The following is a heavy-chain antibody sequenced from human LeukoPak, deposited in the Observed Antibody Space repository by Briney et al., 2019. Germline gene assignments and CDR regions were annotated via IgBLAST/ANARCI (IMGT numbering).Heavy chain of an antibody. Sequence: GGSLRLSCAASGFIVSNNHMSWVRQTPGKGLEWVSLIYSGGSTFYADSVKGRFTISTDNTMNTLYLQMNSPRVEDTAVYYCARGYISGWFYFDDWGQGTLVTVSS. CDR3: ARGYISGWFYFDD. CDR1: GFIVSNNH. J-gene: IGHJ4*02. V-gene: IGHV3-66*01. D-gene: IGHD6-19*01. CDR2: IYSGGST.